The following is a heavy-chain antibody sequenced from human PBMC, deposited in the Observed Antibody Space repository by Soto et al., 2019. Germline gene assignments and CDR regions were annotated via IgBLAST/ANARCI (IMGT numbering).Heavy chain of an antibody. D-gene: IGHD3-9*01. Sequence: PGWSLRLSCASSVFTFISYAMSWVRQAPGKGLEWVSAISGSGGSTYYADSVKGRFTISRDNSKNTLYLQMNSLRAEDTAVYYCAKARYFDWLFPFDYWGQGTLVTVSS. V-gene: IGHV3-23*01. CDR3: AKARYFDWLFPFDY. CDR2: ISGSGGST. CDR1: VFTFISYA. J-gene: IGHJ4*02.